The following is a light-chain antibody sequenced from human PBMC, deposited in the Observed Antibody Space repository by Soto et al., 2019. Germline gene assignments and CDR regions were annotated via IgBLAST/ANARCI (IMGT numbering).Light chain of an antibody. CDR2: DAS. CDR1: QSVSSK. CDR3: QQYNNWPWT. J-gene: IGKJ1*01. V-gene: IGKV3-15*01. Sequence: EIVVTQSPATLSVSPAERATLSCRASQSVSSKLVWYQRRPGQAPRLLIYDASTRATGIPDRFSGSGSGTEFTLTISSLQSEDFASYYCQQYNNWPWTFGQGTKVDIK.